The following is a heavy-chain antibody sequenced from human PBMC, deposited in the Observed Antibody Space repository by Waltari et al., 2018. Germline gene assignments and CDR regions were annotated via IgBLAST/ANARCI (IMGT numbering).Heavy chain of an antibody. D-gene: IGHD2-2*01. CDR1: GGSISSYY. J-gene: IGHJ5*02. CDR2: IYYSGST. CDR3: ARHEYPGDWFDP. Sequence: QVQLQESGPGLVKPSETLSLTCTVSGGSISSYYWSWIRQPPGKGLEWIGYIYYSGSTNYNPSLKSRVTISVDTSKNQFSLKLSSVTAADTAVYDCARHEYPGDWFDPWGQGTLVTVSS. V-gene: IGHV4-59*08.